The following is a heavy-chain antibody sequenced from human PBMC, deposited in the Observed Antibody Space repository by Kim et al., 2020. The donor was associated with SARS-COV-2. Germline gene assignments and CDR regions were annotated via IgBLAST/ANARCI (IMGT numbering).Heavy chain of an antibody. D-gene: IGHD6-13*01. CDR3: AKEGIAAAGTAGKYFQH. J-gene: IGHJ1*01. Sequence: VKGRFTISRDNSKNPLYLQMNSLRAEDTAVYYCAKEGIAAAGTAGKYFQHWGQGTLVTVSS. V-gene: IGHV3-23*01.